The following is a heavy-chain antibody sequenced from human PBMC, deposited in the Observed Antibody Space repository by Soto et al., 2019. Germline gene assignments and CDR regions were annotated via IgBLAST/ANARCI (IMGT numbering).Heavy chain of an antibody. CDR2: ILYDGSNK. J-gene: IGHJ6*02. CDR3: ARETDGMDV. Sequence: QVQLVESGGGVVQPGRSLRLSCAASGFGFSSYAMHWVRQAPGKGLEWVAVILYDGSNKYYADSVKGRFTISKDNSKNTLSLQMNSLRAEDTAVYYCARETDGMDVWGQGTTVTVSS. CDR1: GFGFSSYA. V-gene: IGHV3-30-3*01.